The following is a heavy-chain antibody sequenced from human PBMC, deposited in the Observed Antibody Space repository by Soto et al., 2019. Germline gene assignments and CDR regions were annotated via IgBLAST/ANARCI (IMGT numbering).Heavy chain of an antibody. J-gene: IGHJ6*02. D-gene: IGHD3-9*01. V-gene: IGHV3-13*01. Sequence: EVQLVESEGGLVQPGGSLRLSCAASGFTLSSYDIHWVRQATGEGLAWVSGIGSGGDTHYADSVKGRFIISREDGKNSWYLQMNNLRVGDTAVYYCTRKTPPTGMEVWGQGATVTVSS. CDR3: TRKTPPTGMEV. CDR2: IGSGGDT. CDR1: GFTLSSYD.